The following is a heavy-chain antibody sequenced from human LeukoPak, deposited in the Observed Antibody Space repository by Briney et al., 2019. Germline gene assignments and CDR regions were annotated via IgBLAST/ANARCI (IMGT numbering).Heavy chain of an antibody. CDR2: IKQDGSEK. V-gene: IGHV3-7*01. D-gene: IGHD4-23*01. Sequence: GALRLSCAASGFTLSNHWMIWVRQAPGKGLEWVANIKQDGSEKYYVDSVKGRFTISRDNSKNTLYLQMNSLRAEDTAVYYCARARSTYGGTPLDYWGQGTLVTVSS. CDR3: ARARSTYGGTPLDY. J-gene: IGHJ4*02. CDR1: GFTLSNHW.